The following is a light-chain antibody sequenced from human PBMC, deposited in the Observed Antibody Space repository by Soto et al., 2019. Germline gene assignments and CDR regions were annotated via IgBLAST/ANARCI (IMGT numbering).Light chain of an antibody. J-gene: IGKJ4*01. Sequence: EIVLTQSPGTLSLSPGERATLSCRASQSVRSSYLAWYQQKPGQAPGLLIYGASSRATGIPDRFSGSGSGTDFTLTISRLEPEDLAVYYCQQYGDSPTFGGGTKVGIK. CDR3: QQYGDSPT. CDR1: QSVRSSY. CDR2: GAS. V-gene: IGKV3-20*01.